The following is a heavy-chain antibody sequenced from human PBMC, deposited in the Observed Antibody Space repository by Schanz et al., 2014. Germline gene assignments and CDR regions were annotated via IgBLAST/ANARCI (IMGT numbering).Heavy chain of an antibody. CDR3: ARAAAAVLSGNYYYGMDV. V-gene: IGHV3-21*01. D-gene: IGHD6-13*01. CDR1: GFSFSDYS. CDR2: LSGGSSYI. Sequence: EVQLVESGGGLVKPGGSLRLSCAASGFSFSDYSMSWVRQAPGKGLEWVSSLSGGSSYIFYADSVKGRFTISRDNARYSLYLQMNSLRAEDTAVYYCARAAAAVLSGNYYYGMDVWGQGTTVTVSS. J-gene: IGHJ6*02.